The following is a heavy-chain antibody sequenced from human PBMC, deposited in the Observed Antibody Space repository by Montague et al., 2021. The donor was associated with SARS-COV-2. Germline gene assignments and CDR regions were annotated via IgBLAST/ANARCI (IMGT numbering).Heavy chain of an antibody. J-gene: IGHJ6*02. D-gene: IGHD4-17*01. V-gene: IGHV4-34*01. Sequence: SETLSLTCAVYGGSFSGYYLNWIRQPPGKGLEWIGEINHSGSTNYNPSLKSPVTIAVDTSKNQFSLKVTSVTAADTAVFHCARSTVTNAPFGFSNKLRSRYNGMDVWGQGTTVTVSS. CDR1: GGSFSGYY. CDR3: ARSTVTNAPFGFSNKLRSRYNGMDV. CDR2: INHSGST.